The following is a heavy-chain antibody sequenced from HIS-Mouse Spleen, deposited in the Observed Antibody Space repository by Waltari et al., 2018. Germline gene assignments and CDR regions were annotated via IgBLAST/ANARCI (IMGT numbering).Heavy chain of an antibody. CDR3: AREIPYSSSWYDWYFDL. CDR1: GGSNSSSRYH. D-gene: IGHD6-13*01. CDR2: IYYSGST. Sequence: QLQLQESGSGLAKPSATRSLTCTVSGGSNSSSRYHWVRIRQPPVKGLEWTGSIYYSGSTYYNPSLKSRVTISVDTSKNQFSLKLSSVTAADTAVYYCAREIPYSSSWYDWYFDLWGRGTLVTVSS. J-gene: IGHJ2*01. V-gene: IGHV4-39*07.